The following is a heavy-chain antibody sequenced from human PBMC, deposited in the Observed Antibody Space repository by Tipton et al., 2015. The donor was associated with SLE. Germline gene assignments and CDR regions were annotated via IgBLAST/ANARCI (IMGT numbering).Heavy chain of an antibody. J-gene: IGHJ3*02. V-gene: IGHV4-39*07. Sequence: TLSLTCTFSGGSISSDYYYWGWIRQPPGKGLEWIGSIYYSGATYYNPSLKSRVIISLDTSRNHFSLKLTSVTAADTAVYFCARDRDIVLEPVPIPPAFDIWGQGTTVTVSS. CDR2: IYYSGAT. D-gene: IGHD2-8*02. CDR1: GGSISSDYYY. CDR3: ARDRDIVLEPVPIPPAFDI.